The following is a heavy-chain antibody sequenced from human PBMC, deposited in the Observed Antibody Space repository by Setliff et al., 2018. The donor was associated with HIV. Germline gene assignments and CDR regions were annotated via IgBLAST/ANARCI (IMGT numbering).Heavy chain of an antibody. J-gene: IGHJ5*02. V-gene: IGHV4-4*07. D-gene: IGHD3-10*01. CDR2: IYYVGWS. Sequence: LPETLSLTCSVSGGSLQGYYWSWIRQPAGKGLQWIGRIYYVGWSKYNPSLEGRVTMSVDTSNNQFSLSLTSVTAADTAVYYCVRSTHGGGSEPFDTWGQGILVTVSS. CDR3: VRSTHGGGSEPFDT. CDR1: GGSLQGYY.